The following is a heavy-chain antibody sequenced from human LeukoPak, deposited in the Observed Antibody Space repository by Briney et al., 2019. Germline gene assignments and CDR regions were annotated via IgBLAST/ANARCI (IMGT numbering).Heavy chain of an antibody. D-gene: IGHD6-6*01. V-gene: IGHV1-2*02. Sequence: GASVKVSCKASGYTFTGYYMHWVRQAPGRGLEWMGWINPNSGGTNYAQKFQGRVTMTRDTSISTAYMELSRLRSDDTAVYYCARGYSSSSHSPYYYFDYWGQGTLVTVSS. CDR2: INPNSGGT. CDR1: GYTFTGYY. J-gene: IGHJ4*02. CDR3: ARGYSSSSHSPYYYFDY.